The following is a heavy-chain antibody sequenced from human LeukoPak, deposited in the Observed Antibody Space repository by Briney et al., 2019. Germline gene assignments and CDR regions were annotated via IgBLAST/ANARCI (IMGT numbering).Heavy chain of an antibody. CDR2: IYYSGST. Sequence: PSETLSLTCTVSGGSISSYYWSWIRQPPGKGLGWIGYIYYSGSTNYNPSLKSRVTISVDTSKNQFSLKLSSVTAADTAVYYCAGLKFYDSGSYYLFDYWGQGTLVTVSS. D-gene: IGHD3-10*01. V-gene: IGHV4-59*01. CDR1: GGSISSYY. CDR3: AGLKFYDSGSYYLFDY. J-gene: IGHJ4*02.